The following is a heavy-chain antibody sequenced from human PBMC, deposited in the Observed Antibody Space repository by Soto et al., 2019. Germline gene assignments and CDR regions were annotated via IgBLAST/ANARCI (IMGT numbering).Heavy chain of an antibody. Sequence: QLQLQESGPGLVKPSETLSLTCTVSGGPISSSSYYWGWIRQPPGKGLEWIGSIYYSGSTYYNPYRDRRVTIHVDTSKNQFSLKLSSVTAADTAVYYCASPLWFGELSAFGYFALWGRGTLVTVSS. CDR3: ASPLWFGELSAFGYFAL. V-gene: IGHV4-39*01. CDR2: IYYSGST. CDR1: GGPISSSSYY. D-gene: IGHD3-10*01. J-gene: IGHJ2*01.